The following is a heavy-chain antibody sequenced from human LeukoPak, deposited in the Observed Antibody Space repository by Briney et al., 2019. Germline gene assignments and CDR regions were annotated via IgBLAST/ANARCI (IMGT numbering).Heavy chain of an antibody. D-gene: IGHD6-19*01. V-gene: IGHV1-69*05. Sequence: GASVKVSCKASGGTFSSYAISWVRQAPGQGLEWMGGIIPIFGTANYAQKFQGRVTITTDESTSTAYMELSSLRSEDTAVYYCARDRGENYSSGWYPTLGGVWGKGTTVTVSS. CDR2: IIPIFGTA. CDR1: GGTFSSYA. CDR3: ARDRGENYSSGWYPTLGGV. J-gene: IGHJ6*04.